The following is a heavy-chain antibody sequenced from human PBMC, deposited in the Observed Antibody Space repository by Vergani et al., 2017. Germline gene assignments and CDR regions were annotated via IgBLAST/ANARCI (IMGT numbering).Heavy chain of an antibody. CDR2: IQFDGSNQ. CDR1: GFTFSSYG. Sequence: QVQLVESGGGVVQPGGSLRLSCAASGFTFSSYGMHWVRQAPGKGLEWVAFIQFDGSNQYYADSVKGRFTLSRDFSKNTLSLQMNSLRTDDTATYYCAKHFRGWGIDYWGQGTQVIVSS. J-gene: IGHJ4*02. CDR3: AKHFRGWGIDY. V-gene: IGHV3-30*02. D-gene: IGHD3-16*01.